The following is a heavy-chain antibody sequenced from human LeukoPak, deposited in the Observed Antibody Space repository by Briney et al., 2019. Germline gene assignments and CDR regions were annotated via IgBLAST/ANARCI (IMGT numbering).Heavy chain of an antibody. CDR1: GFAFSFFA. D-gene: IGHD6-19*01. Sequence: GGSLRLSCEASGFAFSFFAMSWLRQAPGKGLEWVSTINANSGTRSYAASVRGRFTISRDNSKNTLYLQLNTLRADDTAVCYCAKPISGGLAVTADWFAPWGQGTLVVVSS. CDR3: AKPISGGLAVTADWFAP. J-gene: IGHJ5*01. V-gene: IGHV3-23*01. CDR2: INANSGTR.